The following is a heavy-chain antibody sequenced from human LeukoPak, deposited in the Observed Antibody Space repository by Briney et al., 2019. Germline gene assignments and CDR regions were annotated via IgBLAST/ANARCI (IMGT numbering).Heavy chain of an antibody. V-gene: IGHV3-48*04. CDR1: GFTFSSYS. CDR3: ARDLPLNYYDSSGYR. CDR2: ISSSSSTI. J-gene: IGHJ4*02. D-gene: IGHD3-22*01. Sequence: QTGGSLRLSCAASGFTFSSYSMNWVRQAPGKGLEWVSYISSSSSTIYYADSVKGRFTISRDNAKNSLYLQMNSLRAEDTAVYYCARDLPLNYYDSSGYRWGQGTLVTVSS.